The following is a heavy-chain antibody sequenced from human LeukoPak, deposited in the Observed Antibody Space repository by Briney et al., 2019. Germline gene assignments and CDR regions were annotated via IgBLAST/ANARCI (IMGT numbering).Heavy chain of an antibody. J-gene: IGHJ3*02. D-gene: IGHD4-17*01. V-gene: IGHV4-61*02. CDR1: GGSISSGSYY. Sequence: SETLSLTCTVSGGSISSGSYYWSWIRQPAGKGLEWIGRIYTSGSTNYNPSLKSRVTISVDTSKNQFSLKLSSVTAADTALYYCARAQIDYGDYSGGGAFDIWGQGTMVTVSS. CDR3: ARAQIDYGDYSGGGAFDI. CDR2: IYTSGST.